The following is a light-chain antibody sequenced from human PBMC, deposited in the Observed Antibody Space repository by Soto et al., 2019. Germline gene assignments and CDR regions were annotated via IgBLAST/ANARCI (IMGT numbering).Light chain of an antibody. J-gene: IGLJ1*01. CDR1: SSNIGTNT. V-gene: IGLV1-44*01. Sequence: QSVLTQPPSASGTPGQRVTISCSGGSSNIGTNTVNWYQHLPGTTPKLLIFADVQRPSGVPDRFSGSKSGTSASLAISGIQSEDEADYYCGAWDDSLAGYVLGTGTKVTVL. CDR2: ADV. CDR3: GAWDDSLAGYV.